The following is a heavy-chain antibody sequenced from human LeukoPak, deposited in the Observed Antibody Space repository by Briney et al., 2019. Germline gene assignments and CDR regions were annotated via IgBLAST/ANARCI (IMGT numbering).Heavy chain of an antibody. CDR3: ATWGVSYDSSGYAFDY. V-gene: IGHV1-8*01. J-gene: IGHJ4*02. CDR1: GYTFTSSD. Sequence: ASVKVSCKASGYTFTSSDINWVRQATGQGLEWMGWMNPNTGNTEYAQKFQGRVTMTEDTSTDTAYMELSSLRSEDTAVYYCATWGVSYDSSGYAFDYWGQGTLVTVSS. CDR2: MNPNTGNT. D-gene: IGHD3-22*01.